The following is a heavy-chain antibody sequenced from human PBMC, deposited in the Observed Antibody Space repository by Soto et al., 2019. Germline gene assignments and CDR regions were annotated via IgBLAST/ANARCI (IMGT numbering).Heavy chain of an antibody. CDR1: GGSISSGGYY. V-gene: IGHV4-31*03. J-gene: IGHJ4*02. D-gene: IGHD1-1*01. CDR3: ARTPTQLYYFDY. CDR2: IYYSGST. Sequence: SETLSLTCTVSGGSISSGGYYWSWIRQHPGKGLEWIGYIYYSGSTYYNPSLKSRVTISVDTSKNQFSLKLSSVTAADTAVYYCARTPTQLYYFDYWGQGTLVTVSS.